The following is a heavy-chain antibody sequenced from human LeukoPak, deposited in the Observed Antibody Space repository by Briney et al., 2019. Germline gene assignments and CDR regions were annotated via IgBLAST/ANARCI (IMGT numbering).Heavy chain of an antibody. CDR1: GFTFSNYS. Sequence: PGGSLRLSCATSGFTFSNYSVRWVRQAPGKGLEWVSSISGSGGTTYYADSVKGRFAISRDNAKNTLYLQMNSLRAEDTAVYYCAKDPYRASSGLFDYWGQGTLVTVSS. CDR2: ISGSGGTT. V-gene: IGHV3-23*01. D-gene: IGHD5-12*01. J-gene: IGHJ4*02. CDR3: AKDPYRASSGLFDY.